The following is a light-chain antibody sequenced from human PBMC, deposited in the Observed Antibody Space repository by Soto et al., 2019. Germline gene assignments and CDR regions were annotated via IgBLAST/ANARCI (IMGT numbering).Light chain of an antibody. CDR3: QQSYSTPIT. CDR1: QSISSY. Sequence: IHITQSPASLSASVGDRFTITCRASQSISSYLNWYQQKPGKAPKLLIYAASSLQSGVPSRFSGSGSGTDFTLTISSLQPEDFATYYCQQSYSTPITFGQGTRLEIK. V-gene: IGKV1-39*01. CDR2: AAS. J-gene: IGKJ5*01.